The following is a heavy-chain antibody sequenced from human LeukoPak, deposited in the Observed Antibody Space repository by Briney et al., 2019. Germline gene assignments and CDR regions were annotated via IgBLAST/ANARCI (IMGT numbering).Heavy chain of an antibody. V-gene: IGHV3-53*01. CDR2: IYSGGST. D-gene: IGHD2-15*01. Sequence: AGGSLRLSCAASGFTVSSNYMSWVRQAPGKGLEWVSVIYSGGSTYYADSVKGRFTISRDNSKNTLYLQMNSLRAEDTAVYYRASKGGKYCSGGSCYSQWGQGTLVTVSS. J-gene: IGHJ4*02. CDR1: GFTVSSNY. CDR3: ASKGGKYCSGGSCYSQ.